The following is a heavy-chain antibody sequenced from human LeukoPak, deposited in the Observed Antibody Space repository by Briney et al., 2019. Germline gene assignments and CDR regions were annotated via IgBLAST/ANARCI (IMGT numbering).Heavy chain of an antibody. Sequence: PGGSLRLSCAASGFTFSSYTMRWVRQAPGKGLEWVSTIYSGGTTYYAHSVMGRFTISRHNSRNTLYLQMNSLRAEDTAVYYCARVDTVMAYYFDLWGQGTLVTVSS. CDR3: ARVDTVMAYYFDL. J-gene: IGHJ4*02. D-gene: IGHD5-18*01. V-gene: IGHV3-53*04. CDR1: GFTFSSYT. CDR2: IYSGGTT.